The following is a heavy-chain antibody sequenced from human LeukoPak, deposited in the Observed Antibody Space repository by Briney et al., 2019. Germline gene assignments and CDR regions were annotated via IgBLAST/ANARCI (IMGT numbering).Heavy chain of an antibody. CDR3: ARDAQRGFDYSNSLQY. V-gene: IGHV3-33*01. J-gene: IGHJ4*02. CDR2: IWSDGSNK. D-gene: IGHD4-11*01. Sequence: TGRSLRLSCVASGFTFSHYGMHWVRQAPGKGLEWVAVIWSDGSNKFYADSVRGRFTISRDDVRKTVYLQMDSLTAEDTAVYYCARDAQRGFDYSNSLQYWGQGTLVTVSS. CDR1: GFTFSHYG.